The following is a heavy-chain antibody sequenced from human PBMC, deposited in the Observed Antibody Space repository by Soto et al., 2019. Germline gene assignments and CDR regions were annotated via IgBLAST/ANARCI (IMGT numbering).Heavy chain of an antibody. V-gene: IGHV5-51*01. Sequence: GESLKISCKGSGYSFTSYWIGWVRQMPGKGLEWMGIIYPGDSDTRYSPSFQGQVTISADKSISTAYLQWSSLKASDTAMYYCAGGPITIFGVVIDYGMDVWGQGTTVTVSS. CDR2: IYPGDSDT. CDR1: GYSFTSYW. CDR3: AGGPITIFGVVIDYGMDV. D-gene: IGHD3-3*01. J-gene: IGHJ6*02.